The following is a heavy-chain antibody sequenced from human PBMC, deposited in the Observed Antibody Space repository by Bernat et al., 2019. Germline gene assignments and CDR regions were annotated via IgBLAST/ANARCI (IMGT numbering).Heavy chain of an antibody. CDR3: ARGGRGYGDYAAPFDY. V-gene: IGHV4-30-4*01. D-gene: IGHD4-17*01. CDR2: IYYSGRT. J-gene: IGHJ4*02. Sequence: QVQLQESGPGLVKPSQTLSLTCTVPGGSISSGDYYWSWIRQPPGKGLEWIGYIYYSGRTYYNPSLKSRVTISVDTSKNQFSLKLSSVTAAYTAVYYCARGGRGYGDYAAPFDYWGQGTLVTVSS. CDR1: GGSISSGDYY.